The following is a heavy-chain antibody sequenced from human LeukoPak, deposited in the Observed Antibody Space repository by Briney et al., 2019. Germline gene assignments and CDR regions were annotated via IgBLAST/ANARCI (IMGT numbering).Heavy chain of an antibody. CDR3: AKMAGMTRQVYYMDV. J-gene: IGHJ6*03. CDR1: GFTFSSYA. V-gene: IGHV3-23*01. Sequence: GGSLRLSRAASGFTFSSYAMSWARQAPGKGLEWVSALYGSGETTYYADSVKGRFTVSRDNSKNTLYLQMDGLRAEDTAVYYCAKMAGMTRQVYYMDVWGKGATVTVSS. D-gene: IGHD1-1*01. CDR2: LYGSGETT.